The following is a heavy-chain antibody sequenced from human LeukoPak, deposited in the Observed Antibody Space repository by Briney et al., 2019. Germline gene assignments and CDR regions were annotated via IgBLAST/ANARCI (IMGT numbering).Heavy chain of an antibody. Sequence: PSETLSLTCTVSGGSTSSGDYYWSWIRQPPGKGLEWIGYIYYSGSTYYNPSLKSRVTISVDTSKNQFSLKLSSVTAADTAVYYCARGNPFRGLTGYESPHLGRTSNEGFDYWGQGTLVTVSS. CDR2: IYYSGST. CDR1: GGSTSSGDYY. CDR3: ARGNPFRGLTGYESPHLGRTSNEGFDY. V-gene: IGHV4-30-4*01. D-gene: IGHD3-9*01. J-gene: IGHJ4*02.